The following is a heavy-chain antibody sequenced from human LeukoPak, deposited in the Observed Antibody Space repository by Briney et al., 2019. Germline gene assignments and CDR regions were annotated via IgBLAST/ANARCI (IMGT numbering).Heavy chain of an antibody. CDR3: AKSTSWLQLYFDY. J-gene: IGHJ4*02. V-gene: IGHV3-23*01. CDR1: GFTFDDYA. CDR2: ISGSGGST. Sequence: GRSLRLSCAASGFTFDDYAMSWVRQAPGKGLEWVSAISGSGGSTYYADSVKGRFTISRDNSKNTLYLQMNSLRAEDTAVYYCAKSTSWLQLYFDYWGQGTLVTVS. D-gene: IGHD5-24*01.